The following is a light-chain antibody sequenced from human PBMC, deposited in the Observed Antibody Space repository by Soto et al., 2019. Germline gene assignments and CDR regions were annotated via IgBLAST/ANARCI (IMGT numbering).Light chain of an antibody. CDR2: WAS. CDR3: QQHYSTPRT. J-gene: IGKJ1*01. Sequence: DIVMTQSPDSLAVSLGERATINCKSSQSILYNSNNKNYLAWYQQKPGQPPKLLISWASTRGSGVPDRFSGSGSGTDFTLTISSLQAEDVAVYYCQQHYSTPRTFGQGNKVELK. CDR1: QSILYNSNNKNY. V-gene: IGKV4-1*01.